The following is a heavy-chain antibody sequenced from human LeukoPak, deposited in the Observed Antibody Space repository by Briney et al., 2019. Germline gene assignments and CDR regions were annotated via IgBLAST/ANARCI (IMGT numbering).Heavy chain of an antibody. D-gene: IGHD3-22*01. Sequence: ASVKVSCKASGYTITDYYIHWVRQAPGQGLEWMGWINPNSGGTNYAQKFQGRVTMTSDTSISTAYMELSRLRSDDTALYYCTRGSYYDSRGYSGVRLFDYWGQGTPVTVPS. J-gene: IGHJ4*02. V-gene: IGHV1-2*02. CDR2: INPNSGGT. CDR3: TRGSYYDSRGYSGVRLFDY. CDR1: GYTITDYY.